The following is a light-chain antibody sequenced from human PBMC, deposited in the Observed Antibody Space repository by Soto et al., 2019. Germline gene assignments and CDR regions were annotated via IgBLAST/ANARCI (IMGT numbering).Light chain of an antibody. CDR3: QQYGSSGYT. Sequence: ETVLTQSPGTLSLSPGERATLSCRASQSVSSSYLAWYQQKPGQAPRLLIYAASSRATGIPDRFSGSGSGPDFTLTISRLEPEDFAVYYCQQYGSSGYTFGQGTKLEIK. CDR1: QSVSSSY. CDR2: AAS. J-gene: IGKJ2*01. V-gene: IGKV3-20*01.